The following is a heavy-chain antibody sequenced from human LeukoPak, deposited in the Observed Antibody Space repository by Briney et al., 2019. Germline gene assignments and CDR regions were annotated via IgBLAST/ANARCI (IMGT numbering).Heavy chain of an antibody. V-gene: IGHV3-23*01. Sequence: GGSLRLSCAASGFTFSSYAMSWVRQAPGKGLEWVSAISGSGGSTYYADSVKGRFTISRDNSKNTLYLRMNCLRAEDTAVYYCAKGTGIVGATSDAFDIWGQGTMVTVSS. J-gene: IGHJ3*02. CDR2: ISGSGGST. D-gene: IGHD1-26*01. CDR1: GFTFSSYA. CDR3: AKGTGIVGATSDAFDI.